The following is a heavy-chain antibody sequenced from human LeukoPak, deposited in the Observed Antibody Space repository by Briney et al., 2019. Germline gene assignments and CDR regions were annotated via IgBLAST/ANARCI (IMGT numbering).Heavy chain of an antibody. CDR2: ISGSGGST. CDR1: GITLSNYG. J-gene: IGHJ4*02. V-gene: IGHV3-23*01. D-gene: IGHD3-22*01. CDR3: AKRGVVIRVILVGFHKEAYYFDS. Sequence: PGGSLRLSCAVSGITLSNYGMSWVRQAPGKGLEWVAGISGSGGSTNYAESVKGRFTISRDHPQNTLYLQMNSLRAEDTAVYFCAKRGVVIRVILVGFHKEAYYFDSWGQGALVTVSS.